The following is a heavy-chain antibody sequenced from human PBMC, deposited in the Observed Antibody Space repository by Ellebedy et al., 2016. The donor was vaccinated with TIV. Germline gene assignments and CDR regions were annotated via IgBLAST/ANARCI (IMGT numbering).Heavy chain of an antibody. D-gene: IGHD1-26*01. J-gene: IGHJ3*02. Sequence: GESLKIPXAASGFTFSSYAMSWVRQSPGKGLEWVSAISGSGGSTYYADSVKGRFTISRDNSKNTLYLQMNSLRAEDTAVYYCAKDLLMGATHLDAFDIWGQGTMVTVSS. CDR2: ISGSGGST. CDR3: AKDLLMGATHLDAFDI. V-gene: IGHV3-23*01. CDR1: GFTFSSYA.